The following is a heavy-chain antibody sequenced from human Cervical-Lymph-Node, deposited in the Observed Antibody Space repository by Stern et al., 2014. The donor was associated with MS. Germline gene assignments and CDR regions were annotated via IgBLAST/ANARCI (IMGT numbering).Heavy chain of an antibody. J-gene: IGHJ6*02. CDR1: GFSFSTYS. V-gene: IGHV3-21*02. Sequence: EVQLVESGGGLVKPGGSLRLSCAASGFSFSTYSMTWVRQAPGKGLEWVSSITGCGTYIYYAALLKGRFPISRDNAKSALYLQMSSLRAEDTAVYFCARDARRGDYYGLDVWGQGTTVTVSS. D-gene: IGHD3-10*01. CDR3: ARDARRGDYYGLDV. CDR2: ITGCGTYI.